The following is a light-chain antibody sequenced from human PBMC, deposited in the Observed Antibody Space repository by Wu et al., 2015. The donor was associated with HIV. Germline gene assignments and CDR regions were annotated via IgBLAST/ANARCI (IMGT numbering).Light chain of an antibody. CDR2: KAS. CDR1: QSISEW. V-gene: IGKV1-5*03. CDR3: QQYHSHPGT. Sequence: DIQMTQSPSTLSASVGDTVSTTCRASQSISEWLAWYQQKPGKAPKLLIYKASGLQSGVPSRFSGSGSGTQFTLTISSLQPDDFANYYCQQYHSHPGTFGQGTKVEI. J-gene: IGKJ2*01.